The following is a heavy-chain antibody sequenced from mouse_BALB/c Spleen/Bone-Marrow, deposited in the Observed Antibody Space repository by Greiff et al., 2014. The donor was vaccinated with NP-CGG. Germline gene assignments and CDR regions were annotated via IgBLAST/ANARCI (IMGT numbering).Heavy chain of an antibody. Sequence: VQLQQSGAELVRPGTSVKMSCKAAGYTFTNYWIGWVKQRPGHGLEWIGDIYPGGGYTNYNEKFKGKATLTADTSSSTAYMQLSSXXXXDSAIYYCARGYGSSSYDTDYWGQGTSVTVSS. V-gene: IGHV1-63*02. D-gene: IGHD1-1*01. J-gene: IGHJ4*01. CDR1: GYTFTNYW. CDR3: ARGYGSSSYDTDY. CDR2: IYPGGGYT.